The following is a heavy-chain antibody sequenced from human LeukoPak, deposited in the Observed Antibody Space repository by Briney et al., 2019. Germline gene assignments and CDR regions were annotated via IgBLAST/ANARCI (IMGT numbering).Heavy chain of an antibody. CDR1: GYTFTSYG. D-gene: IGHD2-2*01. CDR2: ISAYNGNT. J-gene: IGHJ4*02. Sequence: ASVKVSCKASGYTFTSYGISWVRQAPGQGLEWMGWISAYNGNTNYAQKLQGRATMTTDTSTSTAYMELRSLRSGDTAVYYCARVDGIVVVPAAQFDYWGQGTLVTVSS. CDR3: ARVDGIVVVPAAQFDY. V-gene: IGHV1-18*01.